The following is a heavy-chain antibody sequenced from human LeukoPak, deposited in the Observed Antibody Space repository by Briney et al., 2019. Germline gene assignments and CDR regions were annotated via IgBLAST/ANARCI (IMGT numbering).Heavy chain of an antibody. V-gene: IGHV3-74*01. Sequence: GGSLRLSCAASGFTFSSYWMHWVRQAPGKGLVWVSRINSDGSSTSYADSVKGRFTISRDNAKNTLYLQMNSLRAEDTAVYYCARVGYNYALDYWGQGTLVTVSS. CDR3: ARVGYNYALDY. J-gene: IGHJ4*02. D-gene: IGHD5-18*01. CDR1: GFTFSSYW. CDR2: INSDGSST.